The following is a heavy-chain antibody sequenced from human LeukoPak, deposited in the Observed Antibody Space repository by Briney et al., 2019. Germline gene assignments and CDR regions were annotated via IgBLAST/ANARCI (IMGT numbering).Heavy chain of an antibody. CDR3: ARAVSAAGLAYYYYGMDV. V-gene: IGHV1-69*13. J-gene: IGHJ6*02. Sequence: SVRVSCKASGGTFSSYAISWVRQAPGQGLEWMGGIIPIFGTANYAQKFQGRVTITADESTSTAYMELSSLRSEDTAVYYCARAVSAAGLAYYYYGMDVWGQGTTVTVSS. CDR1: GGTFSSYA. CDR2: IIPIFGTA. D-gene: IGHD6-13*01.